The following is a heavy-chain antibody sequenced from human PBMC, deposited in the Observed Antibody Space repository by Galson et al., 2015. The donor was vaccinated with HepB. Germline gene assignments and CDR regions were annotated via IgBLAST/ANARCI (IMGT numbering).Heavy chain of an antibody. Sequence: SCKASGGTFSSYTISWVRQAPGQGLEWMGRIIPILGIANYAQKFQGRVTITADKSTSTAYMELSSLRSEDTAVYYCARGLWQQLVRGAFDIWGQGTMVTVSS. CDR3: ARGLWQQLVRGAFDI. D-gene: IGHD6-13*01. V-gene: IGHV1-69*02. J-gene: IGHJ3*02. CDR1: GGTFSSYT. CDR2: IIPILGIA.